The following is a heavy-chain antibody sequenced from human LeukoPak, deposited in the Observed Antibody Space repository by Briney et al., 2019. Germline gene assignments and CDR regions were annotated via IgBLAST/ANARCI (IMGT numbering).Heavy chain of an antibody. D-gene: IGHD5-24*01. CDR2: IIPIFGIA. CDR1: GGTFSRYA. CDR3: ATEQVEMATPSGY. J-gene: IGHJ4*02. Sequence: ASVKVSCKASGGTFSRYAISWVRQAPGQGLEWMGRIIPIFGIANYAQKFQGRVTITADKSTSTAYMELSSLRSEDTAVYYCATEQVEMATPSGYWGQGTLVTVSS. V-gene: IGHV1-69*04.